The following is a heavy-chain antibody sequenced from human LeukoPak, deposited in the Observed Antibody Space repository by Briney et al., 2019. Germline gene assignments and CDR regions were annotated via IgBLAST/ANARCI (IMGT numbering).Heavy chain of an antibody. CDR1: GYTFIGYY. V-gene: IGHV1-2*02. CDR2: LNPNSGGT. Sequence: GASVKASCKASGYTFIGYYIHWVRQAPGQGLEWMGWLNPNSGGTNYAQKFQGRVTMTRDTSISTVYMELSRLRSDDTAVYYCARFDGYNYLSVDYWGQGTLVTVSS. J-gene: IGHJ4*02. D-gene: IGHD5-24*01. CDR3: ARFDGYNYLSVDY.